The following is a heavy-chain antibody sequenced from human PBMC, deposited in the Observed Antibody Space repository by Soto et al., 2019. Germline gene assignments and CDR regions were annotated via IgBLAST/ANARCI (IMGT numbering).Heavy chain of an antibody. J-gene: IGHJ5*02. Sequence: SETLSLTCTVSGGSVSSGSYYWSWIRQPPGKGLEWIGYIYYSGSTNYNPSLKSRVTISVDTSKNQFSLKLGSVTAADTAVYYCARFSGGEGRNWFDPWGQGTLVTVSS. CDR2: IYYSGST. CDR1: GGSVSSGSYY. D-gene: IGHD6-25*01. V-gene: IGHV4-61*01. CDR3: ARFSGGEGRNWFDP.